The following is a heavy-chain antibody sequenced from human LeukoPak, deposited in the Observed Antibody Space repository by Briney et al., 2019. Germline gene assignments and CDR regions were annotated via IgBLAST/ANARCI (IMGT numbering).Heavy chain of an antibody. V-gene: IGHV3-43*02. Sequence: PGGSLRLSCAASGIAFENYAMNWVRQAPGKGLEWVSLTGEDGSTTWYADSVKGRFTISRDNGKNSLYLHMNSLRPEDTALYYCAKGFSILTSKHYFYYHGFDVWGQGTPVTVSS. CDR3: AKGFSILTSKHYFYYHGFDV. CDR1: GIAFENYA. D-gene: IGHD3-9*01. CDR2: TGEDGSTT. J-gene: IGHJ6*02.